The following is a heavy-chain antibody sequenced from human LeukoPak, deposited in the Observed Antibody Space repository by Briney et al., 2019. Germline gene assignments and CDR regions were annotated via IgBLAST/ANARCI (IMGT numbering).Heavy chain of an antibody. CDR3: TRHYYYDTSGYYYLDH. D-gene: IGHD3-22*01. J-gene: IGHJ4*02. V-gene: IGHV3-73*01. Sequence: GGSLRLSCAASGFTFSGSAMHWVRQASGKGLEWVGRIRSKANSYATAYVASVKGRFTISRDDSKNTAYLQMNSLKTEDTAVYYCTRHYYYDTSGYYYLDHWGQGTLVTVSS. CDR2: IRSKANSYAT. CDR1: GFTFSGSA.